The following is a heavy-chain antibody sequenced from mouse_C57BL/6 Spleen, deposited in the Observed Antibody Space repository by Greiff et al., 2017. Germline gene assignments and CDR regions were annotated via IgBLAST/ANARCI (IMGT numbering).Heavy chain of an antibody. CDR3: ARGEIYYDYDEFAY. J-gene: IGHJ3*01. Sequence: VQLQQPGTELVKPGASVKLSCKASGYTFTSYWMHWVKQRPGQGLEWIGNINPSNGGTNYNEKFKSKATLTVDKSTSTAYMQLSSLTSEDSAVYFSARGEIYYDYDEFAYWGQGTLVTVSA. V-gene: IGHV1-53*01. CDR1: GYTFTSYW. D-gene: IGHD2-4*01. CDR2: INPSNGGT.